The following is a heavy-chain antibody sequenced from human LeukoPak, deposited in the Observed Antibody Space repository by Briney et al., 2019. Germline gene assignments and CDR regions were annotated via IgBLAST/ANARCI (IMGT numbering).Heavy chain of an antibody. CDR2: IYYSGST. CDR3: ARAISSDILTGYSPRYYFDY. V-gene: IGHV4-30-4*01. J-gene: IGHJ4*02. Sequence: SETLSLTCTVSGGSISSGDYYWSWIRQPPGKGLEWIGYIYYSGSTYYNPSLKSRVTISVDTSKNQFSLKLSSVTAADTAVYYCARAISSDILTGYSPRYYFDYWGQGTLVTVSS. CDR1: GGSISSGDYY. D-gene: IGHD3-9*01.